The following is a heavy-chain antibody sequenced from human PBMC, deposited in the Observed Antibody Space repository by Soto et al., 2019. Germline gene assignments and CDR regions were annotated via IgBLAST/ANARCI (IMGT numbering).Heavy chain of an antibody. J-gene: IGHJ5*02. CDR1: GGSFSGYY. Sequence: SETLSLTCAVYGGSFSGYYWSWIRQPPGKGLEWIGEINHSGSTNYNPSLKSRVTISVDTSKNQFSLKLSSVTAADTAVYYCARGRWFDPWGQGTLVTVSS. V-gene: IGHV4-34*01. CDR3: ARGRWFDP. CDR2: INHSGST.